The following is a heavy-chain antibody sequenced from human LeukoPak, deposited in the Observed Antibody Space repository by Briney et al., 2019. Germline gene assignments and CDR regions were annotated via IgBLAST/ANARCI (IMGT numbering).Heavy chain of an antibody. CDR3: AKTGGGTYGDCFDN. D-gene: IGHD4-17*01. V-gene: IGHV3-20*04. CDR2: INWNGGRT. J-gene: IGHJ4*02. CDR1: GFTFDDYG. Sequence: PGGSRRLSCAASGFTFDDYGMSWVRQAPGKGLEWVSGINWNGGRTGYADSVKGRFTISRDNAKNSLYLQMNSLRAEDTALYYCAKTGGGTYGDCFDNWGQGTLVTVSS.